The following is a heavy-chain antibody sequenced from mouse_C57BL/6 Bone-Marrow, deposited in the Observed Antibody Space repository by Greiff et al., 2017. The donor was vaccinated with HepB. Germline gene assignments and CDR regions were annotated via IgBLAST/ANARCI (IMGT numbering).Heavy chain of an antibody. CDR2: ISDGGSYT. Sequence: EVQLVESGGGLVKPGGSLKLSCAASGFTFSSYAMSWVRQTPEKRLEWVATISDGGSYTYYPDNVKGRFTISRDNAKNNLYLQMSHLKSEDTAMYYCEREPGGPYAMDYWGQGTSVTVSS. CDR1: GFTFSSYA. V-gene: IGHV5-4*01. J-gene: IGHJ4*01. CDR3: EREPGGPYAMDY.